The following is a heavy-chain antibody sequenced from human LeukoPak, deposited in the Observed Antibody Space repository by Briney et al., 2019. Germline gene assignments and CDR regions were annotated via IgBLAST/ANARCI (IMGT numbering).Heavy chain of an antibody. CDR1: GYTFTSYD. Sequence: GASVKVSCKASGYTFTSYDINWVRQATGQGLEGMGWMNPISGNTGHAQKFQGRVTMTRDTSISTAYMELSSLRSEDTAVYYCARGPPIRGYRYGYDTGYYYSYSMDVWGKGTTVTISS. CDR3: ARGPPIRGYRYGYDTGYYYSYSMDV. CDR2: MNPISGNT. J-gene: IGHJ6*03. D-gene: IGHD5-18*01. V-gene: IGHV1-8*01.